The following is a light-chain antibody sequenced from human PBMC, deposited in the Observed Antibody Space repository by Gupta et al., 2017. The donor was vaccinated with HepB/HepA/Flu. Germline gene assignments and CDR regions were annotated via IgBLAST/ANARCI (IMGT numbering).Light chain of an antibody. CDR1: SSNIGTNT. Sequence: QSVLTQPPSASGTPGQRVTISCSGSSSNIGTNTVHWYQQLPGTAPKLLIYSNNQRPSGVPDRFSGSKSGTSASLAISGLQSDDEADYYCAAWDDNLNGVVFGGGTKLTVL. J-gene: IGLJ2*01. CDR2: SNN. V-gene: IGLV1-44*01. CDR3: AAWDDNLNGVV.